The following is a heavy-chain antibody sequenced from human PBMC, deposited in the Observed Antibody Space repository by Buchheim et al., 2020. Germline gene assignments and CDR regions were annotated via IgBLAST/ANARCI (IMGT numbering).Heavy chain of an antibody. Sequence: QVQLVESGGGVVQPGRSLRLSCAASGFTFSSYAMHWVRQAPGKGLEWVAVISYDGSNKYYADSVKGRFTISRDNSKTTLYLQMNSLRAEDTAVYYCARGVGATGVYYYYGMDVWGQGTT. D-gene: IGHD1-26*01. CDR1: GFTFSSYA. J-gene: IGHJ6*02. CDR3: ARGVGATGVYYYYGMDV. V-gene: IGHV3-30-3*01. CDR2: ISYDGSNK.